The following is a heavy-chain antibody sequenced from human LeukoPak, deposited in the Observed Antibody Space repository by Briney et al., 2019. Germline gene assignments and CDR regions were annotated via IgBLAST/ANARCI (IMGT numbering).Heavy chain of an antibody. CDR3: ARGGDYDILTGPFGNWLDP. V-gene: IGHV4-59*01. CDR2: IYYSGST. J-gene: IGHJ5*02. D-gene: IGHD3-9*01. CDR1: GGSISSYY. Sequence: SETLSLTCTVSGGSISSYYWSWIRQPPGKGLEWIGYIYYSGSTNYNPSLKSRVTISVDTSKNQFSLKLSSVTAADTAVYYCARGGDYDILTGPFGNWLDPWGQGTLVTVSS.